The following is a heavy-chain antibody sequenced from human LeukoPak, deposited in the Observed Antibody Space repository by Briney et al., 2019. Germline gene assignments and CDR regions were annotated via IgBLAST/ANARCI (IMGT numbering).Heavy chain of an antibody. D-gene: IGHD5-18*01. CDR1: GGSISSGGYY. Sequence: SETLSLTCTVSGGSISSGGYYWSWIRQHPGKGLEWIGYIYYSGSAYYNPSLKSRVTISVDTSENQFSLKLSSVTAADTAVYYCARQLYSYGAYFDYWGQGTLVTVSS. V-gene: IGHV4-31*03. CDR3: ARQLYSYGAYFDY. CDR2: IYYSGSA. J-gene: IGHJ4*02.